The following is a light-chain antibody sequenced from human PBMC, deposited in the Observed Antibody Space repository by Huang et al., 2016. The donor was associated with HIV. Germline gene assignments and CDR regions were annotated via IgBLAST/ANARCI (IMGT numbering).Light chain of an antibody. J-gene: IGKJ3*01. CDR1: QSVSSK. CDR3: QQYNNWPFT. V-gene: IGKV3-15*01. CDR2: GAS. Sequence: ERVMTKSPVTLSVSPGERATLSCRASQSVSSKLAWYQQKPGQAPRLLIYGASTRATGIPARFSGSGSGTEFTLTISSLQSEDFAVYYCQQYNNWPFTFGPGTRVDIK.